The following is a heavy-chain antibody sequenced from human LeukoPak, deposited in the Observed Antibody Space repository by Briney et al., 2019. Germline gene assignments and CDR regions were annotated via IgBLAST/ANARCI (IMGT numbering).Heavy chain of an antibody. D-gene: IGHD3-22*01. CDR2: ISYDGSNK. J-gene: IGHJ6*02. V-gene: IGHV3-30*18. CDR3: AKGGTYYYDSSGLGGMDV. CDR1: GFTFSSYW. Sequence: PGGSLRLSCAASGFTFSSYWMHWVRQAPGKGLEWVAVISYDGSNKYYADSVKGRFTISRDNSKNTLYLQMNSLRAEDTAVYYCAKGGTYYYDSSGLGGMDVWGQGTTVTVSS.